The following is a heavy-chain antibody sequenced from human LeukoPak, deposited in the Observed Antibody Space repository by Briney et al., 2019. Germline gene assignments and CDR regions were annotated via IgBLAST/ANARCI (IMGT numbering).Heavy chain of an antibody. CDR2: ISAYNGNT. J-gene: IGHJ4*02. V-gene: IGHV1-18*01. D-gene: IGHD2-2*01. CDR1: GYSFTQYG. CDR3: ARDVEAAFCSTSTCYDLVFDY. Sequence: ASVTVSCKASGYSFTQYGISWVRQAPGQGLEWMGWISAYNGNTNYVQKFQGRVTMTTDTSTSTAYMELTSLRSDDTAVYYCARDVEAAFCSTSTCYDLVFDYWGQGTLVTVSS.